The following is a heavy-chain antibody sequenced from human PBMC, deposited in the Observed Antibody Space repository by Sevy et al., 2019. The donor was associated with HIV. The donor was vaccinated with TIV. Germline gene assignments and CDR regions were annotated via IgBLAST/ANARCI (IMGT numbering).Heavy chain of an antibody. J-gene: IGHJ4*02. Sequence: GGSLRLSCAAPGFIFSGYWMTWVRQAPGKGLEWVANIKFDGSEKYYVDSVKGRFTISRDNAKNSLFLQMNSLRAADTAVYYCARGRYDSGGGCYIDYWGQGTLVTVSS. CDR1: GFIFSGYW. CDR3: ARGRYDSGGGCYIDY. CDR2: IKFDGSEK. D-gene: IGHD2-15*01. V-gene: IGHV3-7*01.